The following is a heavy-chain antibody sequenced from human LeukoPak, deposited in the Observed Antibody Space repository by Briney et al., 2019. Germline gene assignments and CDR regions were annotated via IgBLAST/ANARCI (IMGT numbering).Heavy chain of an antibody. CDR3: ARDRGYYDSSGYYAGGDFDY. CDR2: IYDSGST. D-gene: IGHD3-22*01. Sequence: SETLSLTCTVSGGSISSSSYYWGWIRQPPGKGLEGIGSIYDSGSTYYNPSLKSRFTISVDTSKNQFSLKLSSVTAADTAVYYCARDRGYYDSSGYYAGGDFDYWGQGTLVTVSS. V-gene: IGHV4-39*07. CDR1: GGSISSSSYY. J-gene: IGHJ4*02.